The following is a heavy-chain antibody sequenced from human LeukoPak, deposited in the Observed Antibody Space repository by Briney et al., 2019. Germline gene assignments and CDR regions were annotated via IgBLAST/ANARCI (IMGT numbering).Heavy chain of an antibody. Sequence: SVKVSCKASGGTFSSYAISWVRQAPGQGLEWMGGIIPIFGTANYAQKFQGRVTITTDESTCTAYMELSSLRSEDTAVYYCARTPYSSSSRYWFDPWGQGTLVTVSS. D-gene: IGHD6-6*01. J-gene: IGHJ5*02. CDR3: ARTPYSSSSRYWFDP. CDR1: GGTFSSYA. CDR2: IIPIFGTA. V-gene: IGHV1-69*05.